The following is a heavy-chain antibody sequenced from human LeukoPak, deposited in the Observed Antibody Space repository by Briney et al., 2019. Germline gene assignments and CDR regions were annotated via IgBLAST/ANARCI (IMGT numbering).Heavy chain of an antibody. CDR2: IWYDGSNK. J-gene: IGHJ3*02. V-gene: IGHV3-33*01. D-gene: IGHD3-9*01. CDR3: ARAGRYDILTGPSNI. CDR1: GFTFSSYG. Sequence: PGGSLRLSCAASGFTFSSYGMHWVRQAPGKGLEWVAVIWYDGSNKYYADSVKGRFTISRDNSKNTLYLQMNSLRAEDTAVYYCARAGRYDILTGPSNIWGQGTMVTVSP.